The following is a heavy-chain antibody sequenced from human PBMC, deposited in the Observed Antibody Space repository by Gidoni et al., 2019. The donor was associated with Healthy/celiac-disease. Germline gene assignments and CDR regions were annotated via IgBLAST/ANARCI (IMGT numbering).Heavy chain of an antibody. CDR2: ISSSSSTI. Sequence: EVQLVESGGGLVQPGGSLRLSCAASGFTFSSYSMNWVRQAPGKGLEWVSYISSSSSTIYYADSVKGRFTISRDNAKNSLYLQMNSLRAEDTAVYYCARGTGGDYYYYGMDVWGQGTTVTVSS. CDR1: GFTFSSYS. D-gene: IGHD3-16*01. V-gene: IGHV3-48*01. J-gene: IGHJ6*02. CDR3: ARGTGGDYYYYGMDV.